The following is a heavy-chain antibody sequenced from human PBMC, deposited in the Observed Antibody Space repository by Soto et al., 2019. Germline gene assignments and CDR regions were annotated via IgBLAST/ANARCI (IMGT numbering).Heavy chain of an antibody. CDR1: EFTFSRYW. J-gene: IGHJ3*02. CDR2: IKHDGSEK. V-gene: IGHV3-7*04. CDR3: ARVMGTDSWSNHPFDS. Sequence: GGSLRLSCAASEFTFSRYWMDWVRQAPGKGLEWVATIKHDGSEKYYVDSVKGRFIISRDNAKNSVFLQMNGLRVEDTAVYFCARVMGTDSWSNHPFDSWGQGISVTVSS. D-gene: IGHD6-13*01.